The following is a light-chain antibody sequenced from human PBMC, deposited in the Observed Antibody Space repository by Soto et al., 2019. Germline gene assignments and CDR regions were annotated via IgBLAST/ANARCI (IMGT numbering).Light chain of an antibody. CDR3: QNYTNVPT. V-gene: IGKV1-27*01. CDR1: QGISNY. J-gene: IGKJ4*01. CDR2: AAS. Sequence: DIPMTPSPSSLSASVGDRVTITCRASQGISNYLSWYQQIPGKVPKLLISAASTLQSGVPSLFSRSGSATDFTVTTSSLQPEDVATYYCQNYTNVPTFGGGTKVEIK.